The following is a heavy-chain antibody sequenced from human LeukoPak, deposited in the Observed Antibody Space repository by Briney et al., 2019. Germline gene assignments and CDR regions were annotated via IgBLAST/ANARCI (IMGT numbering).Heavy chain of an antibody. CDR3: AKDDIVVVTATPDY. D-gene: IGHD2-21*02. Sequence: GGSLRLSCAASGSTFSSYGMHWVRQAPGKGLEWVAVISYDGSNKYYADSVKGRLTISRDNSKNTLYLQMNSLRAEDTAVYYCAKDDIVVVTATPDYWGQGTLVTVSS. J-gene: IGHJ4*02. V-gene: IGHV3-30*18. CDR2: ISYDGSNK. CDR1: GSTFSSYG.